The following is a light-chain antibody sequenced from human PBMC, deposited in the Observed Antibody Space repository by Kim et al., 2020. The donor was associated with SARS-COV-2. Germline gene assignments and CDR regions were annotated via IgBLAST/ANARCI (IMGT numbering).Light chain of an antibody. CDR2: DAS. CDR3: QQRSNWPPT. V-gene: IGKV3-11*01. Sequence: EIVLTQSPATLSLSPGERATLSCRASQSVSRYLAWYQQKPGQAPRLLIYDASNRATGIPAKFTGSGSGTDFTLTISSLEPEDFAVYYCQQRSNWPPTFGQGTKVGIK. CDR1: QSVSRY. J-gene: IGKJ1*01.